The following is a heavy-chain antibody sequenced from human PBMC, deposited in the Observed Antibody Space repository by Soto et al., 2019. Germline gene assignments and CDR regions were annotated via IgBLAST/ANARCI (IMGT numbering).Heavy chain of an antibody. CDR1: GGSFSGYY. D-gene: IGHD2-2*02. V-gene: IGHV4-34*01. J-gene: IGHJ6*02. CDR2: INHSGST. Sequence: SETLSLTCAVYGGSFSGYYWSWIRQPPGKGLEWIGEINHSGSTNYNPSLKSRVTISVDTSKNQFSLKLSSVTATDTAVYYCARGSVPAAISGYYYYYGMDVWGQGTTVTVSS. CDR3: ARGSVPAAISGYYYYYGMDV.